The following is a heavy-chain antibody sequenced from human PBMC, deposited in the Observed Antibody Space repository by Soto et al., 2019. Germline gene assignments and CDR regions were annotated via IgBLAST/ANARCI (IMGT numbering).Heavy chain of an antibody. CDR2: TYYRSRWYN. CDR3: ATEFPYYVSSDSYLCY. J-gene: IGHJ4*02. CDR1: GDSVSGNSAA. D-gene: IGHD3-16*01. V-gene: IGHV6-1*01. Sequence: PSQTLSLTCAISGDSVSGNSAAWNWIRQSPSRGLEWLGRTYYRSRWYNDYAVSVKSRITVTPDTSKNQFYLHLNSVTPEDTAVYCCATEFPYYVSSDSYLCYWGQGAMGTVSS.